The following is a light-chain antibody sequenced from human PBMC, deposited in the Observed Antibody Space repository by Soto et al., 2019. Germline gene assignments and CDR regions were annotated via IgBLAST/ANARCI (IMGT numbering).Light chain of an antibody. CDR1: QSVSRNY. J-gene: IGKJ4*01. CDR2: VAS. Sequence: EIVLTQSPGTLSLSPGERATLSCRANQSVSRNYLAWYQQKPGQSPRLLIYVASSRATGIPDRFSGSGSGTDFTLTISGLEPEDFAVYYCQQYGSSPLTFGGGTKVDIK. CDR3: QQYGSSPLT. V-gene: IGKV3-20*01.